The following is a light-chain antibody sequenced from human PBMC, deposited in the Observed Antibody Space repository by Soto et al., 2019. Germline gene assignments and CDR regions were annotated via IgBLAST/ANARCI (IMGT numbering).Light chain of an antibody. CDR2: GAS. CDR1: QSLSIN. Sequence: EIVMTQSPATLSVSPGGRATLSCMASQSLSINLAWYQRKPGQAPRVLIYGASTRATGIPARFSGSGSGTEFTLTISSLQSEDFAVYYCQQYSNWPRTFGQGTKVDIK. V-gene: IGKV3-15*01. J-gene: IGKJ1*01. CDR3: QQYSNWPRT.